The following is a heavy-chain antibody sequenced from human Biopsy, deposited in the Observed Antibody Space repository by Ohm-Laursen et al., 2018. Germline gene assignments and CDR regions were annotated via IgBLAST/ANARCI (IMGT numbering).Heavy chain of an antibody. CDR3: ARGSNDFGGLYFPR. J-gene: IGHJ4*02. Sequence: TLSLTCTVSGGSFTGHYWSWIRQPPGTGLEWIGHISYTGYTSYNASLRSRVTISVYTSRNHFSLTLSSLTAADPDVYYCARGSNDFGGLYFPRWGQGTLLTVSS. D-gene: IGHD4-23*01. CDR2: ISYTGYT. CDR1: GGSFTGHY. V-gene: IGHV4-59*11.